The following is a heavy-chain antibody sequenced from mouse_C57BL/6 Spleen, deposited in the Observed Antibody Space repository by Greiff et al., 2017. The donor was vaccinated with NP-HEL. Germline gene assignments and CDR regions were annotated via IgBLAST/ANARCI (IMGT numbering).Heavy chain of an antibody. J-gene: IGHJ2*01. CDR3: ARERDSNYYFDY. Sequence: DVKLVESGGGLVKPGGSLKLSCAASGFTFSSYAMSWVRQTPEKRLEWVATISDGGSYTYYPDNVKGRFTISRDNAKNNLYLQMSHLQSEDTAMYYCARERDSNYYFDYWGQGTTLTVSS. CDR2: ISDGGSYT. D-gene: IGHD2-5*01. CDR1: GFTFSSYA. V-gene: IGHV5-4*01.